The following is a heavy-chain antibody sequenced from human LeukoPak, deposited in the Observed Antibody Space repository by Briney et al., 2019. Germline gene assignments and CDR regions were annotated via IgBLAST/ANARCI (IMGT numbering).Heavy chain of an antibody. D-gene: IGHD5-18*01. V-gene: IGHV4-59*01. CDR1: GGSISSYY. CDR2: IYYSGST. Sequence: PSETLSLTCTVSGGSISSYYWSWIRQPPGKGLEWIGYIYYSGSTNYNPSLKSRVTISVDTSKNQFSLKLRSVTAADTAVYYGAREDTAMAFNWFDPWGQGTLVTVSS. J-gene: IGHJ5*02. CDR3: AREDTAMAFNWFDP.